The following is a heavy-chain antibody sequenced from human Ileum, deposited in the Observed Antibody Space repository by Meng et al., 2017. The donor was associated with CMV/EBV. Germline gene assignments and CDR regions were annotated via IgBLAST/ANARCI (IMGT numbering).Heavy chain of an antibody. V-gene: IGHV3-30*18. D-gene: IGHD3-22*01. J-gene: IGHJ4*02. CDR1: FNVSSYG. CDR2: ISFDGSKK. Sequence: FNVSSYGMHWVRQAPGKGLEWMAFISFDGSKKDYADSVKSRFTISRDNSKNALYLQMDSLRGDDTAVYSCAKARNPYDRRPEANDYWGQGTLVTVSS. CDR3: AKARNPYDRRPEANDY.